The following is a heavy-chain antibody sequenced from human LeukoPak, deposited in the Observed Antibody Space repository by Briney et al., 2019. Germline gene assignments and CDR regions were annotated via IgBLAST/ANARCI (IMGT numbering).Heavy chain of an antibody. CDR2: IYTSGST. J-gene: IGHJ6*03. CDR3: ARVGCSSTSCSHYYYYYMDV. V-gene: IGHV4-61*02. D-gene: IGHD2-2*01. Sequence: SQTLSLTCTVSGGSISSGDYYWSWIRQPAGKGLEWIGRIYTSGSTNYNPSLKSRVTMSVDTSKNQFSLKLSSVTAADTAVYYCARVGCSSTSCSHYYYYYMDVWGKGTTVTVSS. CDR1: GGSISSGDYY.